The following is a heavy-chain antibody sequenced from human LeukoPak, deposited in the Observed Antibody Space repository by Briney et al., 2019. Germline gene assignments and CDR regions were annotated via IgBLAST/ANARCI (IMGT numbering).Heavy chain of an antibody. D-gene: IGHD6-13*01. V-gene: IGHV3-11*01. CDR2: ISSGGSSI. J-gene: IGHJ4*02. Sequence: GGSLRLSCAVSGFTFSDYHISWIRQAPGKGLEWISYISSGGSSISHADSVKGRFTISRDNAENSLYLQMNSLRAEDTAVYYCARRTAGGRCFDYWGQGTLVTVSS. CDR1: GFTFSDYH. CDR3: ARRTAGGRCFDY.